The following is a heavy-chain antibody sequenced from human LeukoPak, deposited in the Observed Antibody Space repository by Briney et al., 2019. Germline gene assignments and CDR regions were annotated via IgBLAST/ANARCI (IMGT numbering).Heavy chain of an antibody. CDR1: GFTFSSYS. CDR3: ARLRDFDWLLYDY. Sequence: GGSLRLSCAASGFTFSSYSMNWVRQAPGKGLEWVSSISSTSSYIYYADSVKGRFTISTDNAKNSLYLQMNSLRAEDTAVYYCARLRDFDWLLYDYWGQGTLVTVSS. V-gene: IGHV3-21*01. CDR2: ISSTSSYI. J-gene: IGHJ4*02. D-gene: IGHD3-9*01.